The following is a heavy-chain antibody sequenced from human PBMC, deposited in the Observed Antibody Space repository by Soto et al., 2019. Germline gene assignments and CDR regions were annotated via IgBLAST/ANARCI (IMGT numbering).Heavy chain of an antibody. V-gene: IGHV4-34*01. J-gene: IGHJ4*02. D-gene: IGHD1-26*01. Sequence: QVQLQQWGAGLLKPSETLSLTCAVYGGSSSGSYWTWIRQSPLKGLEWIGEISGGSTLYNPSLRSRVTSAADTSKNQFALKLVSLTAADTAFYYCARGPYSLTLGARNPSHWSQGILVTVS. CDR3: ARGPYSLTLGARNPSH. CDR1: GGSSSGSY. CDR2: ISGGST.